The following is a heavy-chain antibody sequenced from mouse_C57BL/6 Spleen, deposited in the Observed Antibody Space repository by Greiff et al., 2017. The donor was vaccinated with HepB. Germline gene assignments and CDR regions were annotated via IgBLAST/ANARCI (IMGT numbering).Heavy chain of an antibody. CDR1: GYTFTSYW. D-gene: IGHD2-4*01. J-gene: IGHJ2*01. V-gene: IGHV1-50*01. CDR2: IDPSDSYT. Sequence: QVQLQQPGAELVKPGASVKLSCKASGYTFTSYWMQWVKQRPGQGLEWIGEIDPSDSYTNYNQKFKGKATLTVDTSSSTAYMQLSSLTSEDSAVYYCARGTMITTYYFDYWGQGTTLTVSS. CDR3: ARGTMITTYYFDY.